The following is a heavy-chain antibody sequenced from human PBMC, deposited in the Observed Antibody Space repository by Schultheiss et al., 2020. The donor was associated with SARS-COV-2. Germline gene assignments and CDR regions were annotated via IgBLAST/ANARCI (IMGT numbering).Heavy chain of an antibody. CDR3: AKEGTGTYHYYYYMDV. D-gene: IGHD1-7*01. CDR1: GFTFSSYS. J-gene: IGHJ6*03. CDR2: ISGGGGGT. Sequence: GGSLRLSCAASGFTFSSYSMNWVRQAPGKGLEWVSAISGGGGGTHYADSVKGRFTISRDNSKNTLYLQMNSLRAEDTAVYYCAKEGTGTYHYYYYMDVWGKGTTVTVSS. V-gene: IGHV3-23*01.